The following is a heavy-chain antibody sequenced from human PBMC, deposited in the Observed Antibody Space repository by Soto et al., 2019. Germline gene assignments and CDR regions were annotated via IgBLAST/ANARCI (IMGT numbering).Heavy chain of an antibody. J-gene: IGHJ6*02. CDR2: INPSGGST. V-gene: IGHV1-46*01. CDR3: ARGEGYCSSTSCYTSPGYYYYGMDV. Sequence: GASVKVSCKASGYTFTSYYMHWVRQAPGQGLEWIGIINPSGGSTSYAQKFQGRVTMTRDTSTSTVYMELSSLRSEDTAVYYCARGEGYCSSTSCYTSPGYYYYGMDVWGQGTTVTVSS. CDR1: GYTFTSYY. D-gene: IGHD2-2*02.